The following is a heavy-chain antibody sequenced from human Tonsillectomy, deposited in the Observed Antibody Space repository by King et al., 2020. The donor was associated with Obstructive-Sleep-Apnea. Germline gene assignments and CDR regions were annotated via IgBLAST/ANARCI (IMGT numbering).Heavy chain of an antibody. D-gene: IGHD6-19*01. CDR3: AKEIDPHASKGWHLDY. CDR1: EFTFKIYG. CDR2: VSYTGNTQ. V-gene: IGHV3-30*18. J-gene: IGHJ4*02. Sequence: HVQLVESGGGVVQPGGSLRLSCVASEFTFKIYGMQWVRQAPGKGLEWVAVVSYTGNTQYYADSVKGRFTISRDNSKNTLYLQMNSLRVEDTAVYYCAKEIDPHASKGWHLDYWGQGTLVTVSS.